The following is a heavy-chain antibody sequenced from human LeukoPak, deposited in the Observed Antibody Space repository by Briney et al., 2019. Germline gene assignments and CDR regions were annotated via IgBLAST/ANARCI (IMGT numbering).Heavy chain of an antibody. J-gene: IGHJ4*02. V-gene: IGHV3-48*03. CDR1: GFTFSSYE. Sequence: GGSLRLSCAASGFTFSSYEMNWVRQAPGKGLEWVSYISSSGSTIYYADSVKGRFTISRDNAKNSLYLQMNSPRAEDTAVYYCARRGMITFGGVIDDPAYYFDYWGQGTLVTVSS. CDR3: ARRGMITFGGVIDDPAYYFDY. CDR2: ISSSGSTI. D-gene: IGHD3-16*02.